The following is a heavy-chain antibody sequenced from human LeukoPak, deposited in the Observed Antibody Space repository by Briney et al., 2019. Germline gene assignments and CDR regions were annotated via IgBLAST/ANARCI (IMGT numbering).Heavy chain of an antibody. CDR2: IKSKGDGGTT. D-gene: IGHD3-10*01. V-gene: IGHV3-15*01. Sequence: GGSLRLSCAASGFSFSNAWMSWVRQAPGKGLEWVGRIKSKGDGGTTDYAAPVKGRFTISRDDSKNTLYLQMNSLKTEATAVYYCTLYYNAFDIWGQGTMVTVSS. CDR1: GFSFSNAW. CDR3: TLYYNAFDI. J-gene: IGHJ3*02.